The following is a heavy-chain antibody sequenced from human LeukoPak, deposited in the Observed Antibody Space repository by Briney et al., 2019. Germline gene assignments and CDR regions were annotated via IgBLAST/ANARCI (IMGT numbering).Heavy chain of an antibody. J-gene: IGHJ4*02. V-gene: IGHV3-23*01. CDR1: GLTFSDYA. CDR3: AKDYSDSRVADVFFEY. CDR2: ITSGFTP. Sequence: GGSLRLSCAASGLTFSDYAMSSFRQAPGKGLEWVSGITSGFTPHYADSVKGRFTISRDNSKNTFHLQLNSLRAEDTAVYYCAKDYSDSRVADVFFEYWGQGTLVTVSS. D-gene: IGHD2-15*01.